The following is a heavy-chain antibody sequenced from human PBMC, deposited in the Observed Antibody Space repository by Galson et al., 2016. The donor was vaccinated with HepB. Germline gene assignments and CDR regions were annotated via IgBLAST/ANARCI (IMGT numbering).Heavy chain of an antibody. CDR3: AKEDGSYFDY. Sequence: SLRLSCAASGFTFSTHAMNWVRQAPGKGLEWVSAISAIGSATGHYTYYTDSVKGRFTISRDNSKNTLYLQVNSLRAEDTAVYYCAKEDGSYFDYWGQGTLVTVSS. CDR1: GFTFSTHA. J-gene: IGHJ4*02. V-gene: IGHV3-23*01. D-gene: IGHD1-26*01. CDR2: ISAIGSATGHYT.